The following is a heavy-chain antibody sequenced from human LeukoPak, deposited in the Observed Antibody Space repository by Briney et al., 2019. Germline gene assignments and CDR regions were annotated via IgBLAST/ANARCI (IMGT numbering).Heavy chain of an antibody. Sequence: ASVKVSCRASGCTFTSHYMHWVRQAPGQGLEWLGIINPSAGTTTYPQGFQGRVTMTRDTSTSTVYMELSSLRSEDTAVYYCAAPGASGFVGNFWSGPLDYWGQGTLVTVSS. CDR3: AAPGASGFVGNFWSGPLDY. V-gene: IGHV1-46*01. CDR2: INPSAGTT. J-gene: IGHJ4*02. D-gene: IGHD3-3*01. CDR1: GCTFTSHY.